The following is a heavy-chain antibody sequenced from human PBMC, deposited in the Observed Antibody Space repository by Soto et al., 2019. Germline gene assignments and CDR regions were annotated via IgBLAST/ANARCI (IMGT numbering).Heavy chain of an antibody. J-gene: IGHJ6*02. D-gene: IGHD4-17*01. V-gene: IGHV4-34*01. CDR1: GGSFSGYY. CDR2: INHSGST. Sequence: SETLSLTCAVYGGSFSGYYWSWIRQPPGKGLEWIGEINHSGSTNYNPSLKSRVTISVDTSKNKFSLKLSSVTDADTAVYYCAIPAGSTVTTVHYYYGMDVWGQGTTVTVSS. CDR3: AIPAGSTVTTVHYYYGMDV.